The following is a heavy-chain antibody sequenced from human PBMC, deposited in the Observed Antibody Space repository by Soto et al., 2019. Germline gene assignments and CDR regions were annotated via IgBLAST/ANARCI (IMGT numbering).Heavy chain of an antibody. V-gene: IGHV3-21*01. Sequence: PGGSLRLSCAASGFTFSSYSMNWVRQAPGKWLEWVSSISSSSSYIYYADSVKGRFTISRDNAKNSLYLQMNSLRAEDTAVYYCARWNLVGIAAAGIEFDYWGQGTLVTVSS. D-gene: IGHD6-13*01. CDR3: ARWNLVGIAAAGIEFDY. CDR2: ISSSSSYI. CDR1: GFTFSSYS. J-gene: IGHJ4*02.